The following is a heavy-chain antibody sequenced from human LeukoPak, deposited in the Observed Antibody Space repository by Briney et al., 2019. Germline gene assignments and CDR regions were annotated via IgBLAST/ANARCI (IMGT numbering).Heavy chain of an antibody. CDR1: GGSISSGAYY. J-gene: IGHJ4*02. CDR3: ARELNYFDY. V-gene: IGHV4-30-4*01. Sequence: SQTLSLTCTVPGGSISSGAYYWTWIRQPPGKCPELIGSTYFTGINYYNPSLKSRVTISVDTSKNQFSLKLSSVTAADTAVYYCARELNYFDYWGQGTLVTVSS. D-gene: IGHD2-8*01. CDR2: TYFTGIN.